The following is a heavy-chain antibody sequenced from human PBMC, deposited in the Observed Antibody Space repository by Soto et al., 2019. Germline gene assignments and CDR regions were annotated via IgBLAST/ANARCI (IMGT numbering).Heavy chain of an antibody. Sequence: PSETLSLTCTVSGGSISGYYWSWIRQPPGKGLEWIGYMYNTGSTVYNPSFKSRVTISVDTSKNQFSLNLNSVTAADTAVYYCARDLWGYCGTDCYPLDVWGQGTTVTVSS. V-gene: IGHV4-59*01. D-gene: IGHD2-21*02. CDR2: MYNTGST. CDR1: GGSISGYY. J-gene: IGHJ6*02. CDR3: ARDLWGYCGTDCYPLDV.